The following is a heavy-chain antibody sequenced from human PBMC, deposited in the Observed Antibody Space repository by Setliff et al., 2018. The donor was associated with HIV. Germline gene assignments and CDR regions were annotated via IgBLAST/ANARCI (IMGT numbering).Heavy chain of an antibody. Sequence: GASVKVSCKASGYTFTSHYLHWVRQAPGQRLEWMGYINAGDDNTRYSEKFQGRVTITRDTSANTAYMELSSLRSEDTAVYYCARGSCSGCYLSDYWGLGTLVTVSS. CDR3: ARGSCSGCYLSDY. CDR1: GYTFTSHY. J-gene: IGHJ4*02. D-gene: IGHD6-19*01. CDR2: INAGDDNT. V-gene: IGHV1-3*01.